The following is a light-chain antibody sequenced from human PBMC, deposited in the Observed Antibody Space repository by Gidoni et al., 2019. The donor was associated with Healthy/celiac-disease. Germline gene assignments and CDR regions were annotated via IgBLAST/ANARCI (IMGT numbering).Light chain of an antibody. CDR1: QSVSTY. Sequence: EIVLTQSPATLSLSPGERPTLSCRASQSVSTYLAWYQQNPGQAPRLLIYEASNRATGIPARFSGSGSGTDFTLTISSLEPEDCAVYYCQQRSNWPPWTFGQGTKVEIK. V-gene: IGKV3-11*01. CDR3: QQRSNWPPWT. CDR2: EAS. J-gene: IGKJ1*01.